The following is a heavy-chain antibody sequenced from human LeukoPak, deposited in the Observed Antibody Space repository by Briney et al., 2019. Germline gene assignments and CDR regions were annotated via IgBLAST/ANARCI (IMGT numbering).Heavy chain of an antibody. CDR1: GYTFTGYY. CDR3: ARAQVETGFWSGYYIYYYMDV. D-gene: IGHD3-3*01. CDR2: INPNSGGT. V-gene: IGHV1-2*02. J-gene: IGHJ6*03. Sequence: ASVKVSCKASGYTFTGYYMHWVRQAPGQGLEWMGWINPNSGGTNYAQKFQGRVTLTRDTSISTAYMELSRLRSDDTAVYYCARAQVETGFWSGYYIYYYMDVWGKGTTVTVSS.